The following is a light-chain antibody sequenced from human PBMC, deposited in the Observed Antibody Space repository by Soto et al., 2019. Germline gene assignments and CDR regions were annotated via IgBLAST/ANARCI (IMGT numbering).Light chain of an antibody. J-gene: IGKJ1*01. CDR3: QQYGSSPT. CDR2: DVS. V-gene: IGKV3-20*01. CDR1: QSVSSSY. Sequence: EIVLTQSPGTLSLSPGERATLSCRSSQSVSSSYLAWYQQKPGQAPRLLIYDVSSRATGIPDRFRGSGSGTGFTLASSRLEPEAFAVYYCQQYGSSPTFGQGTKVEIK.